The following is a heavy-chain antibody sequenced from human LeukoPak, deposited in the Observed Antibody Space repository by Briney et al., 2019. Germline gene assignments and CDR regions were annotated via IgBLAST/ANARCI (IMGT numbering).Heavy chain of an antibody. CDR1: GGSISSYN. D-gene: IGHD1-26*01. J-gene: IGHJ6*03. CDR3: AKPIVGATNNYYYYYMDV. CDR2: IYYSGST. Sequence: PSETLSLTCTVPGGSISSYNWRWIRQPPGKGLEWIGYIYYSGSTNYDPSLKSRVTISVDTSKNQFSLKLSSVTAADTAVYYCAKPIVGATNNYYYYYMDVWGKGTTVTVSS. V-gene: IGHV4-59*01.